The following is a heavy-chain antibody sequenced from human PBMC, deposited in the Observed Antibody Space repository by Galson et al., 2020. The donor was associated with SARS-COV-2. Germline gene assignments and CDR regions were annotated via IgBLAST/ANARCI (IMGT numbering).Heavy chain of an antibody. CDR1: GYTFTDYY. CDR3: TRDSSGTI. V-gene: IGHV1-2*02. J-gene: IGHJ4*02. D-gene: IGHD6-13*01. Sequence: ASVKVSCRSSGYTFTDYYIHWVRQAPGQGLEWMGWIKPNSGGTNYAQKFQGRVTMTRDTSISTAYMELSRLGSDDTAVYYCTRDSSGTIWGQGTLVTGSS. CDR2: IKPNSGGT.